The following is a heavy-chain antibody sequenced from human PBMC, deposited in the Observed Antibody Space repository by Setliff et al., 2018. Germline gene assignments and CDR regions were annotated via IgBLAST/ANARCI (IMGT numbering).Heavy chain of an antibody. J-gene: IGHJ5*02. CDR2: INAANENT. Sequence: ASVKVSCKASGYTFSSYSMHWVRQAPGQRLEWMGWINAANENTQYSKKFQGRLTITRDTSANTAYMELSGLRSEDTALYYCARYNWNTNWFDPWGQGTLVTVS. CDR1: GYTFSSYS. D-gene: IGHD1-20*01. CDR3: ARYNWNTNWFDP. V-gene: IGHV1-3*01.